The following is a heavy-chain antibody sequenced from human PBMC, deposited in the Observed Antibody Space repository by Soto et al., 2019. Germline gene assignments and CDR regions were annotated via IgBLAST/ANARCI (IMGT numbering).Heavy chain of an antibody. J-gene: IGHJ3*01. CDR3: ARSGHSFGGVV. D-gene: IGHD3-16*01. CDR1: VGSMSDHY. CDR2: IFYSGST. V-gene: IGHV4-59*11. Sequence: SETLCFTCTFSVGSMSDHYCSWIRQPPGKGLEYIGYIFYSGSTSYNASLTSRVAISLDTPNNQISLKLKSVTAADTAVYYCARSGHSFGGVVWGQGIKVTVSS.